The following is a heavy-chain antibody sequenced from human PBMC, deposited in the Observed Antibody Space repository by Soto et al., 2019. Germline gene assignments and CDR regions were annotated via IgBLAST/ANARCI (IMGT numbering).Heavy chain of an antibody. Sequence: PETLSLTCAVSVGSFTSNNWWTCVRQPPGQGLEWIGEIYRTGSTNYNPSLKSRVTISLDKSENQFSLKVTSLTAADTAVYYCASRDPGTSVDYWGQGTLVTVSS. CDR3: ASRDPGTSVDY. CDR1: VGSFTSNNW. J-gene: IGHJ4*02. CDR2: IYRTGST. D-gene: IGHD1-7*01. V-gene: IGHV4-4*03.